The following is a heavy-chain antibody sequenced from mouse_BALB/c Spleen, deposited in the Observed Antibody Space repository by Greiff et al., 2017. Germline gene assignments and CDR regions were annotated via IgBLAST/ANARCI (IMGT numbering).Heavy chain of an antibody. D-gene: IGHD2-14*01. V-gene: IGHV2-6-7*01. CDR1: GFSLTGYG. J-gene: IGHJ4*01. CDR2: IWGDGST. Sequence: VQLQESGPGLVAPSQSLSITCTVSGFSLTGYGVNWVRRPPGKGLEWLGMIWGDGSTDYNSALKSRLSISKDNSKSQVFLKMNSLQTDDTARYYCARDSYRYDGYYYAMDYWGQGTSVTVSS. CDR3: ARDSYRYDGYYYAMDY.